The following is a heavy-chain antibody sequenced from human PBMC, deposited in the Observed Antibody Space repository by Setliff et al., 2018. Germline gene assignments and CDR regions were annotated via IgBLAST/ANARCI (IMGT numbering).Heavy chain of an antibody. Sequence: SETLSLTCAVYGGSFSGYYWSWIRQPAGKGLEWIGRIYTSGSTNYNPSLKSRVTISVDTSKNQFSLKLSSVTAADTAVYYCARGLREDGYNLADYWGQGTLVTVSS. CDR3: ARGLREDGYNLADY. V-gene: IGHV4-59*10. J-gene: IGHJ4*02. D-gene: IGHD5-12*01. CDR2: IYTSGST. CDR1: GGSFSGYY.